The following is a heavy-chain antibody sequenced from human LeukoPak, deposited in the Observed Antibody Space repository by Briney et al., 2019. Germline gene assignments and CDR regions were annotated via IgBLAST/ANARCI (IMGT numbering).Heavy chain of an antibody. CDR2: IYYSGST. CDR3: ARDCSSTSCYTGGFDY. Sequence: SETLSLTCAVYGGSFSGYYWSWIRQPPGKGLEWIGYIYYSGSTYYNPSLKSRVTISVDTSKNQFSLKLSSVTAADTAVYYCARDCSSTSCYTGGFDYWGQGTLVTVSS. J-gene: IGHJ4*02. CDR1: GGSFSGYY. D-gene: IGHD2-2*02. V-gene: IGHV4-30-4*08.